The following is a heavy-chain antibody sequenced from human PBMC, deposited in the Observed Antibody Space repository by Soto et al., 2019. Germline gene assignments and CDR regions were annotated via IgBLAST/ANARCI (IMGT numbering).Heavy chain of an antibody. CDR1: GYSFTSYW. J-gene: IGHJ4*02. V-gene: IGHV5-51*01. D-gene: IGHD6-25*01. CDR2: IYPGDSDT. CDR3: ARHMVYSAYDY. Sequence: GESLKISCKGSGYSFTSYWIGWVRQMPGKRLEWMGMIYPGDSDTRYSPSFQGQVTISADKSISTAYLQRSSLKASDTAMYYCARHMVYSAYDYWGQGTLVTVSS.